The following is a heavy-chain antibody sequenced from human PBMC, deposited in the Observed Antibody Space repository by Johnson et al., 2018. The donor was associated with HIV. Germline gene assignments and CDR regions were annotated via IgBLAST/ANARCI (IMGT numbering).Heavy chain of an antibody. J-gene: IGHJ3*02. V-gene: IGHV3-7*01. CDR1: GFSFSNYW. D-gene: IGHD3-16*01. CDR3: ARGRNNTGDGGAFDI. Sequence: EQLVESGGGLVQPGGSLRLSCAASGFSFSNYWMTWVRQVPGKGLEWVANINQDGSEKFYVDYVKGRFTIYRENARYSLYLQMNSLRAEDTALYYCARGRNNTGDGGAFDIWGQGTMVTVSS. CDR2: INQDGSEK.